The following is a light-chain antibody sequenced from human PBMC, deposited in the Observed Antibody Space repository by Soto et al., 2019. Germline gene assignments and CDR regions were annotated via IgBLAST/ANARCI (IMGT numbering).Light chain of an antibody. CDR2: KAS. V-gene: IGKV1-5*03. J-gene: IGKJ2*01. CDR3: QQYNSYPYT. CDR1: QSISSW. Sequence: DIQMTQSPSTLSSSVGDRVTITCRASQSISSWLAWYQQKPGKAPKLLIYKASSLESGVPSRFSGSGSGTEFTLTISSLQPDDFATYYCQQYNSYPYTFGQGTKLEIK.